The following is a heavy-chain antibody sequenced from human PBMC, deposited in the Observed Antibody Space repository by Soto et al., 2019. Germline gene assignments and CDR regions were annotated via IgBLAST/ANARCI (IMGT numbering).Heavy chain of an antibody. J-gene: IGHJ4*02. V-gene: IGHV3-30*18. CDR3: ANVLGGFGGITETALDY. CDR1: GFSFSNSA. CDR2: IAYYGTNK. D-gene: IGHD1-20*01. Sequence: GGSLRLSCAASGFSFSNSAMHWVRQAPGKGLEWVAVIAYYGTNKYYADSVKGRFTISRDNSKNTLYLQMNSLRAEDTAVYYCANVLGGFGGITETALDYWGQGALVTVSS.